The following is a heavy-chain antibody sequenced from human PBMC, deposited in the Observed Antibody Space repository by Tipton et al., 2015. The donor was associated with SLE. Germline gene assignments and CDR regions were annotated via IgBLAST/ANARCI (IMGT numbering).Heavy chain of an antibody. V-gene: IGHV4-4*07. CDR2: IYTSGST. CDR1: GGSISSYY. J-gene: IGHJ4*02. Sequence: LRLSCTVSGGSISSYYWSWIRQPAGKGLEWVGCIYTSGSTNYNPSLKSRVTMSVDTSKNQFSLKLSSVTAADTAVYYCARLRITMVQGAGYFDYWGQGTLVTVSS. D-gene: IGHD3-10*01. CDR3: ARLRITMVQGAGYFDY.